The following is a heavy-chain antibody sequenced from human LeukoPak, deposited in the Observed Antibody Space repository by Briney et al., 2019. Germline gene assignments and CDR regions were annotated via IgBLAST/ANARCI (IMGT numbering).Heavy chain of an antibody. J-gene: IGHJ5*02. CDR2: ISGTGGSP. D-gene: IGHD4-23*01. V-gene: IGHV3-23*01. Sequence: GGSLRLSCAASGFAFSSYAMSWVRLAPGKGPEWVSGISGTGGSPYYADSVQGRFTISRDNSKNTLYLEMNSLKTEDTAVYYCTRRYGADSWWFDPWGQGTLVTVSS. CDR3: TRRYGADSWWFDP. CDR1: GFAFSSYA.